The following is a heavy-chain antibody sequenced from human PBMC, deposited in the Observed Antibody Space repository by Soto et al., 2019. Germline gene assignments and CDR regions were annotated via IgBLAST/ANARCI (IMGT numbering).Heavy chain of an antibody. CDR2: ISTSSSNI. Sequence: PGGSLRLSCVASGFSFSEYTMSWVRQAPGKGLDWVSTISTSSSNIFYAASVKGRFTVSRDNGKDTLYLQMDNLRAEDTAVYYCARGGDSSGYYHTQTWGQGTLVTVSS. CDR1: GFSFSEYT. V-gene: IGHV3-21*06. CDR3: ARGGDSSGYYHTQT. J-gene: IGHJ4*02. D-gene: IGHD3-22*01.